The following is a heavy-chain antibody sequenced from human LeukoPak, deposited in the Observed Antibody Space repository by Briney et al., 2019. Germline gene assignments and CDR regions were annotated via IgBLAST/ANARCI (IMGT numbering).Heavy chain of an antibody. CDR1: GGTFNHFG. CDR3: ARGSGRPPTSFDY. V-gene: IGHV1-69*04. CDR2: IIPILDLT. J-gene: IGHJ4*02. D-gene: IGHD1-1*01. Sequence: SVKVSCKASGGTFNHFGINWVRQAPGQGLEWMGRIIPILDLTKYAPKIQDRVTITADKSTSTAYMELNSLRSEDTAVYFCARGSGRPPTSFDYWGQGTLVTVSS.